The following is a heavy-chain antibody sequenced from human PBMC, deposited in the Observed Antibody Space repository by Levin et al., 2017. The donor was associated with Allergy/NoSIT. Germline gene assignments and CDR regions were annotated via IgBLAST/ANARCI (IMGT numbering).Heavy chain of an antibody. V-gene: IGHV4-30-2*01. CDR1: GGSISSGGYS. Sequence: SETLSLTCAVSGGSISSGGYSWSWIRQPPGKGLEWIGYIYHSGSTYYNPSLKSRVTISVDRSKNQFSLKLSSVTAADTAVYYCARERAPYYYGSGSYRGGYYMDVWGKGTTVTVSS. CDR3: ARERAPYYYGSGSYRGGYYMDV. J-gene: IGHJ6*03. CDR2: IYHSGST. D-gene: IGHD3-10*01.